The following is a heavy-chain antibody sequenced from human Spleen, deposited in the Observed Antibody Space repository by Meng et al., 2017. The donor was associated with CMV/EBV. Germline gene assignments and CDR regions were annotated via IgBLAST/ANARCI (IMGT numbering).Heavy chain of an antibody. D-gene: IGHD7-27*01. Sequence: CKTSGFTFNGYYIHWVRQATGHGLEWMGWINPYSGGTNYAEKFQGRVTMTRDTSISTAYMELSRLRSDDSAVYSCAGSTWGSGWYFDLWGRGTLVTVSS. V-gene: IGHV1-2*02. CDR2: INPYSGGT. CDR1: GFTFNGYY. J-gene: IGHJ2*01. CDR3: AGSTWGSGWYFDL.